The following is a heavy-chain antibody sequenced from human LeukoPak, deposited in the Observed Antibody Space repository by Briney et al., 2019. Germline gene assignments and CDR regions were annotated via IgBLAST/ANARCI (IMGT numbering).Heavy chain of an antibody. CDR3: ARAYSGSYYYYMDV. V-gene: IGHV3-48*01. CDR2: ISSSSSTI. Sequence: QPGGSLRLSCAASGFTFSSYSMNWVRQAPGKGLEWVSYISSSSSTIYYADSVKGRFTISRDSAKNSLYLQMNSLRAEDTAVYYCARAYSGSYYYYMDVWGKGTTVTVSS. CDR1: GFTFSSYS. D-gene: IGHD1-26*01. J-gene: IGHJ6*03.